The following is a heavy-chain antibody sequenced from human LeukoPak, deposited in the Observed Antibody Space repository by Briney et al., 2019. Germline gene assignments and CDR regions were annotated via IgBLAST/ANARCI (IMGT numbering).Heavy chain of an antibody. D-gene: IGHD1-26*01. J-gene: IGHJ3*02. V-gene: IGHV1-24*01. CDR2: FDPEEGET. Sequence: GASVKVSCKVSGYTLTGVSMNWVRQAPGKGLEWMGGFDPEEGETVYAQNYQGRVTMTEDTSTDTAYMELSSLRSEDTAVYYCARAEIVGATADIWGQGTMVTVSS. CDR3: ARAEIVGATADI. CDR1: GYTLTGVS.